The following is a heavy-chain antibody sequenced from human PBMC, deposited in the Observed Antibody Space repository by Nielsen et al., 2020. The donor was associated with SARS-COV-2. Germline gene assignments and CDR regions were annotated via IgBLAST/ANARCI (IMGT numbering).Heavy chain of an antibody. Sequence: GGSLRLSCAASGFTFSSYGMHWVRQAPGKGLEWVAVIWYDGSNKYYADSVKGRFTISRDNSKNTLYLQMNSLRAEDTAVYYCARDKLAGSSSSLFDYWGQGTLVTVSS. V-gene: IGHV3-33*08. J-gene: IGHJ4*02. CDR1: GFTFSSYG. D-gene: IGHD6-6*01. CDR3: ARDKLAGSSSSLFDY. CDR2: IWYDGSNK.